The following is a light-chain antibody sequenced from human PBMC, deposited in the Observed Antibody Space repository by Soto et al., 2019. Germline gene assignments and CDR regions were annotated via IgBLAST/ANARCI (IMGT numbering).Light chain of an antibody. Sequence: DIQMTQSPSSLSASVGDRVTITCRASQVISNYLAWYQQKPGKVPKLLIYAASTLQSGVPSRFSGSGSGTDFTLTISSLQPEDVATYYCQKYNSAPWTFGQGTKVEI. J-gene: IGKJ1*01. CDR1: QVISNY. V-gene: IGKV1-27*01. CDR3: QKYNSAPWT. CDR2: AAS.